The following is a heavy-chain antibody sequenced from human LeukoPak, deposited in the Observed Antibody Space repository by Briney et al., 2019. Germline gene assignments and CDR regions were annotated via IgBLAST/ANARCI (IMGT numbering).Heavy chain of an antibody. CDR2: ISGSGGST. Sequence: AGGSLRLSCAASGFTFSSYAMSWVRQAPGKGLEWVSAISGSGGSTYYADSVKGRFTISRDNSKNTLYLQMNSLRAEDTAVYYCANSQAIWFGDPSDYWGQGTLVTVSS. CDR3: ANSQAIWFGDPSDY. V-gene: IGHV3-23*01. D-gene: IGHD3-10*01. J-gene: IGHJ4*02. CDR1: GFTFSSYA.